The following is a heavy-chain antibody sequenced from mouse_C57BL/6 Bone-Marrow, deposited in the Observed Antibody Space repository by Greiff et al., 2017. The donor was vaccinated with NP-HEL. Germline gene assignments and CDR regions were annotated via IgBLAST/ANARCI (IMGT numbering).Heavy chain of an antibody. CDR2: IYPRSGNT. J-gene: IGHJ3*01. V-gene: IGHV1-81*01. Sequence: VKLQESGAELARPGASVKLSCKASGYTFTSYGISWVKQRTGQGLEWIGEIYPRSGNTYYNEKFKGKATLTADKSSSTAYMELRSLTSEDSAVYFCARYYGYDGFAYWGQGTLVTVSA. CDR1: GYTFTSYG. D-gene: IGHD2-2*01. CDR3: ARYYGYDGFAY.